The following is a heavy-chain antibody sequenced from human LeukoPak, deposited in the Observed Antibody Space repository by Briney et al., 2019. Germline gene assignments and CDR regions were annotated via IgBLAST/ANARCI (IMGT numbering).Heavy chain of an antibody. CDR2: ISYDGSNQ. V-gene: IGHV3-30*18. D-gene: IGHD2-2*01. Sequence: GGSLRLSCAASGLTFSSYGMHWVRQAPGKGLGWVAVISYDGSNQYYADSVKGRFTISRDNSKNTLYLQMNSLRAEDTAVYYCAKDQRGPAAMLYYYYYGMDVWGKGTTVTVSS. CDR1: GLTFSSYG. CDR3: AKDQRGPAAMLYYYYYGMDV. J-gene: IGHJ6*04.